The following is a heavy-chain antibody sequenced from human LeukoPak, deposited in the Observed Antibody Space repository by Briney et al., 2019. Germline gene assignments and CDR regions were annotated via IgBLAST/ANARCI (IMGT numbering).Heavy chain of an antibody. V-gene: IGHV3-33*01. D-gene: IGHD5-24*01. Sequence: GGSLRLSCAVSGVIINVDGFQWVRQTPGKGLEWVAVMWLDGFKFYGASVRGRFTISRDSPSNPFTLEMKSLRAEDTAFDYCARASNGYNGQYFVYWGEGTLVTVSS. CDR1: GVIINVDG. CDR3: ARASNGYNGQYFVY. CDR2: MWLDGFK. J-gene: IGHJ4*02.